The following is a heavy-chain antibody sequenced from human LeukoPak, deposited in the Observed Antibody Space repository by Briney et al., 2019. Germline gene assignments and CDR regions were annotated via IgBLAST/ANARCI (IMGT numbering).Heavy chain of an antibody. V-gene: IGHV4-61*08. Sequence: SESLSLTCTVSGGSISSAGYYWNWIRQHPGKGLEWIGYIYYGGSTNCNPSLKSRVTISIDTSKNQFSLKLRSVTAADTAVYYCAREVPIVRGLRWDYWGQGTLVTVSS. CDR3: AREVPIVRGLRWDY. D-gene: IGHD3-10*01. CDR2: IYYGGST. CDR1: GGSISSAGYY. J-gene: IGHJ4*02.